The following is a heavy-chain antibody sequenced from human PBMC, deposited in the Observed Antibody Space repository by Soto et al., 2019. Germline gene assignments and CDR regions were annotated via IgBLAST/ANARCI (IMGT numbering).Heavy chain of an antibody. V-gene: IGHV1-69*01. J-gene: IGHJ6*02. CDR1: GGAFSSYA. CDR2: IIPIFGTA. D-gene: IGHD3-10*01. Sequence: QVQLVQSGAEVKKPGSSVKVSCKASGGAFSSYAISWVRQAPGQGLEWMGGIIPIFGTANYAQKFQGRVTITADESTSTAYMELSSLRSEDTAVYYCARYGSGSYYKWGGGWGMAVWGQGTTVTVSS. CDR3: ARYGSGSYYKWGGGWGMAV.